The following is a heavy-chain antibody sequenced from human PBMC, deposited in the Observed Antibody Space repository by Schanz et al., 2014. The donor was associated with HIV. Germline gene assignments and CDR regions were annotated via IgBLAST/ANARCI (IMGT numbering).Heavy chain of an antibody. J-gene: IGHJ4*02. Sequence: QVQLVQSGAEVKKPGSSVKVSCKASGGTFSSYAISWVRQAPGQGLEWMGGIIPIFGTANYAQKFQGRVTITADKSTSTASLELSRLRSDDTAVYFCARNPYQLLPFDSWGQGTLVTVSS. CDR1: GGTFSSYA. CDR2: IIPIFGTA. D-gene: IGHD2-15*01. CDR3: ARNPYQLLPFDS. V-gene: IGHV1-69*06.